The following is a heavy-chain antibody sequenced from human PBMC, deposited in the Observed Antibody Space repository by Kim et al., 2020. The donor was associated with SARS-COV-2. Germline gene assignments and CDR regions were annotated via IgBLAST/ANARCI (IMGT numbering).Heavy chain of an antibody. CDR1: GGSISGYY. CDR2: IYYTGAT. J-gene: IGHJ3*02. CDR3: ARGGVDYYASDAFDI. V-gene: IGHV4-59*01. Sequence: SETLSLSCGLSGGSISGYYWSWIRQSPGRGLEWIGHIYYTGATDYNPSLRSRVTISLDSSKNHFSLNLSSMTTADTAVYYCARGGVDYYASDAFDIWGQGTHVSVSS. D-gene: IGHD3-10*01.